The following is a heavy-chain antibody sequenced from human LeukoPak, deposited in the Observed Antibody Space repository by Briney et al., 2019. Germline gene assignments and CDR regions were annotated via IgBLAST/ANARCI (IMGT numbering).Heavy chain of an antibody. Sequence: PGGSLRLSCAASGFTFGSYWTTWVRQAPGKGLEWVANIKPDGSEKYYLDSVKGRFTISRDNAKNSLYLQMNSLRAEDTAVYFCARIWGSYRYFDYWGQGTLVTVSS. CDR3: ARIWGSYRYFDY. CDR1: GFTFGSYW. J-gene: IGHJ4*02. D-gene: IGHD3-16*02. CDR2: IKPDGSEK. V-gene: IGHV3-7*01.